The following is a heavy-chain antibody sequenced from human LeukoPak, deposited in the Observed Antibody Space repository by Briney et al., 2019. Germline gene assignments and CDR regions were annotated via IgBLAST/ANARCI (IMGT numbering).Heavy chain of an antibody. V-gene: IGHV3-21*01. CDR2: ISSSSSYI. CDR3: ARDRYRSAAMGSYYYYYGMDV. CDR1: KFNLSSYA. Sequence: PGGSLRLSCTASKFNLSSYAIHWVRQAPGEGLEWVSSISSSSSYIYYADSVKGRFTISRDNAKNSLYLQMNSLRAEDTAVYYCARDRYRSAAMGSYYYYYGMDVWGQGTTVTVSS. J-gene: IGHJ6*02. D-gene: IGHD2-2*01.